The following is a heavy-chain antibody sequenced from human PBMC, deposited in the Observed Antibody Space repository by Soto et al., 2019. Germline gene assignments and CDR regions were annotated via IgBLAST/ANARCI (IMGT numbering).Heavy chain of an antibody. D-gene: IGHD2-21*02. J-gene: IGHJ6*02. Sequence: SGPTLVNPTQTLTLTCTFSWFSLNTAGLGVGWIRQPPGKALEWLALIYWDNDKRYRPSLMSRLTITKDTSKNQVVLSMTNMDPVDAATYYCVHTRCGGDCLQSYSSHYYYGMDVWGQGTTVTVSS. CDR3: VHTRCGGDCLQSYSSHYYYGMDV. V-gene: IGHV2-5*02. CDR2: IYWDNDK. CDR1: WFSLNTAGLG.